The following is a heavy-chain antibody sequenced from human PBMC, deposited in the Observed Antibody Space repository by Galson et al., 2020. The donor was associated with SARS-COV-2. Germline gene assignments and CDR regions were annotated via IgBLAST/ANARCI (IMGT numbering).Heavy chain of an antibody. CDR3: AKNPYCSSTSCHIGYYYMDV. CDR2: IRYDGSNK. J-gene: IGHJ6*03. Sequence: GGSLRLSCAASGFTFSSYGMHWVRQAPGKGLEWVAFIRYDGSNKYYADSVKGRFTISRDNSKNTLYLQMNSLRAEDTAVYYCAKNPYCSSTSCHIGYYYMDVWGKGTTVTVSS. CDR1: GFTFSSYG. V-gene: IGHV3-30*02. D-gene: IGHD2-2*02.